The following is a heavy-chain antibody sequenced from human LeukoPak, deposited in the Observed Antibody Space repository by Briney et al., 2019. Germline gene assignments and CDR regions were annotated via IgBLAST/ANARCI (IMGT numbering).Heavy chain of an antibody. Sequence: SETLSLTCTVSGGSTSSSSYYWGWIRQPPGKVLESIGSIYYSGSTYYNPSLKSRVTISVDTSKNQFSLKLSSVTATDTAVYYCARHVSGSSNAFDIWGQGTMVTVSS. D-gene: IGHD6-6*01. CDR3: ARHVSGSSNAFDI. CDR2: IYYSGST. CDR1: GGSTSSSSYY. J-gene: IGHJ3*02. V-gene: IGHV4-39*01.